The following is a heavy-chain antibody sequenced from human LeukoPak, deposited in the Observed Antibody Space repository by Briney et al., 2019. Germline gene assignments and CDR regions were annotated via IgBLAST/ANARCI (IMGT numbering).Heavy chain of an antibody. Sequence: GGSLRLSCAASGFTFSGSAMHWVRQASGKGLEWVGRIRSKANSYATAYAASVKGRFTISRDDSKNTAYLQMNSLKTEDTAVYYCTRHVHPYYYGSWGQGTLVTVPS. J-gene: IGHJ4*02. CDR2: IRSKANSYAT. CDR3: TRHVHPYYYGS. CDR1: GFTFSGSA. V-gene: IGHV3-73*01. D-gene: IGHD3-10*01.